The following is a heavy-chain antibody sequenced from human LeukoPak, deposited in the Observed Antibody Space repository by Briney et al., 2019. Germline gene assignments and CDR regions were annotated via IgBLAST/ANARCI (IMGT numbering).Heavy chain of an antibody. CDR3: ARSYSSSSTFDY. Sequence: RGSLTLSCAASGFTFSDYYMSWIRQAPGKGLEWVSYISSSGSTIYYADSVKGRFTISRDNAKNSLYLQMNSLRAEDTAVYYCARSYSSSSTFDYWGQGTLVTVSS. CDR1: GFTFSDYY. D-gene: IGHD6-6*01. J-gene: IGHJ4*02. CDR2: ISSSGSTI. V-gene: IGHV3-11*04.